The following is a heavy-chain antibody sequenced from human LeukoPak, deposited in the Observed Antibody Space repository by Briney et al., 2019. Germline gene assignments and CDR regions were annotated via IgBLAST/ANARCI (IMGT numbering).Heavy chain of an antibody. D-gene: IGHD5-12*01. V-gene: IGHV1-24*01. CDR3: ATEKHVDIVATGEAFDI. CDR2: FDPEDGET. J-gene: IGHJ3*02. CDR1: GYTLTELS. Sequence: GASVTVSCKVSGYTLTELSMHWVRQAPGKWLEWMGGFDPEDGETIYAQKFQGRVTMTEDTSTDTAYMELRSLRSEDTAVYYCATEKHVDIVATGEAFDIWGEGTMVTVSS.